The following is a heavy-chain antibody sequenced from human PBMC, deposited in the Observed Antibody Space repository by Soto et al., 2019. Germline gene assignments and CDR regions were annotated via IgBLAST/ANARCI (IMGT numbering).Heavy chain of an antibody. CDR2: INAGNGNT. CDR3: ARVSVLGGYDYGTEFDY. CDR1: GYTFTIYA. J-gene: IGHJ4*02. D-gene: IGHD5-12*01. V-gene: IGHV1-3*01. Sequence: ASVKVSCKASGYTFTIYAMHWVRQAPGQRLEWMGWINAGNGNTKYSQKFQGRVTITRDTSASTAYMELSSLRSEDTAVYYCARVSVLGGYDYGTEFDYWGQGTLVTVSS.